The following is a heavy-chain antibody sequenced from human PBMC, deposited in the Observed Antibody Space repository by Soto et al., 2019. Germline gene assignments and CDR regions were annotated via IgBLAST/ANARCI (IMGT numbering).Heavy chain of an antibody. CDR1: GYTLTELS. CDR3: ATVPGIVVVPGEY. CDR2: FDPEDGET. Sequence: AASVKVSCKVSGYTLTELSMHWVRQAPGKGLEWMGGFDPEDGETIYAQKFQGRVTMTEDTSTDTAYMELSRMRSEDTAVYYCATVPGIVVVPGEYWGQGTMVTVSS. V-gene: IGHV1-24*01. J-gene: IGHJ4*02. D-gene: IGHD3-22*01.